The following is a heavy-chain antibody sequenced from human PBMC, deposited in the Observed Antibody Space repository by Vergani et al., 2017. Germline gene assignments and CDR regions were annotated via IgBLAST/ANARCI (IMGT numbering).Heavy chain of an antibody. CDR1: GFTFSSYA. Sequence: QVQLVESGGGVVQPGRSLRLSCAASGFTFSSYAMHWVRQAPGKGLEWVAVISYDGSNKYYADSVKGRFTISRDNSKKTLYLQMKSLRAEDTAVYYCARGDFMVRGVIFYYGMDVWGQGP. D-gene: IGHD3-10*01. CDR3: ARGDFMVRGVIFYYGMDV. V-gene: IGHV3-30-3*01. CDR2: ISYDGSNK. J-gene: IGHJ6*02.